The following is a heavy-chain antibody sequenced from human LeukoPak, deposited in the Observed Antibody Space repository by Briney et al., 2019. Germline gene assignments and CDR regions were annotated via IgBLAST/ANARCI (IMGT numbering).Heavy chain of an antibody. Sequence: ASVKVSCKASGGTFSSYAISWVRQAPGQGLEWMGRIIPIFGTANYAQKFQGRVTITTDESTSTAYMELSSLRSEGTAVYYCARTEAAGRDYWGQGTLVTVSS. D-gene: IGHD6-13*01. CDR3: ARTEAAGRDY. J-gene: IGHJ4*02. V-gene: IGHV1-69*05. CDR2: IIPIFGTA. CDR1: GGTFSSYA.